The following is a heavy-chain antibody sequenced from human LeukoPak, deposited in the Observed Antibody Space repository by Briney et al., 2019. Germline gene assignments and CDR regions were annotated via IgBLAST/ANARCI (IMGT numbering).Heavy chain of an antibody. CDR3: AKRGVVIRVFLVGFHKEAYYFDS. CDR2: ISGSGGST. D-gene: IGHD3-10*01. J-gene: IGHJ4*02. V-gene: IGHV3-23*01. CDR1: GITLSNYG. Sequence: GSLRLSCAVSGITLSNYGMSWVRQAPGKGLEWVAGISGSGGSTNYADSVKGRFTISRDNPKNTLYLQMNILRAEDTAVYFCAKRGVVIRVFLVGFHKEAYYFDSWGQGALVTVSS.